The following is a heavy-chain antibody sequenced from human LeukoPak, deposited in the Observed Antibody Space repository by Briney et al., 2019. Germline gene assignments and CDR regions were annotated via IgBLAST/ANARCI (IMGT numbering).Heavy chain of an antibody. CDR3: AKDRSPYDILTGYRGFDP. CDR2: ISYDGSNK. J-gene: IGHJ5*02. D-gene: IGHD3-9*01. Sequence: PGRSLKLSCAASGFTFSSYAMHWVRQAPGKGLEWVAVISYDGSNKYYADSVKGRFTISRDNSKNTLYLQMSSLRAEDTAVYYCAKDRSPYDILTGYRGFDPWGQGTLVTVSS. V-gene: IGHV3-30-3*01. CDR1: GFTFSSYA.